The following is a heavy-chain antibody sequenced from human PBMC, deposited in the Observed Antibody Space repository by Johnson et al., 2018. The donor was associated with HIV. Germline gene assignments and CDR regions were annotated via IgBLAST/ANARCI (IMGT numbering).Heavy chain of an antibody. Sequence: QVQLVESGGGVVQPGRSLRLSCAASRFTFSSYAMHWVRQAPGKGLEWVAVIYSGGSTYYADSVKGRFTISRDTSKNTLYLQMNSLRAEDTAVYYCARDYAGDSSGYYFGAFDIWGQGTMVTVSS. D-gene: IGHD3-22*01. J-gene: IGHJ3*02. CDR2: IYSGGST. CDR3: ARDYAGDSSGYYFGAFDI. CDR1: RFTFSSYA. V-gene: IGHV3-30*14.